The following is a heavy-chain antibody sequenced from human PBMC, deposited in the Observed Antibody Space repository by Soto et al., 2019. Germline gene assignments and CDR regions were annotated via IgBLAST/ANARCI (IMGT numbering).Heavy chain of an antibody. D-gene: IGHD5-12*01. Sequence: EVQLVESGGGLVKPGGSLRLSCAASGFTFSSYSMNWVRQAPGKGLEWVSSISSSSSYIYYADSVKGRFTISRDNAKNSLYLQMNSLRAEDTAVYYCARDDHGYKKPPDAFDIWGQGTMVTVSS. CDR3: ARDDHGYKKPPDAFDI. CDR1: GFTFSSYS. V-gene: IGHV3-21*01. J-gene: IGHJ3*02. CDR2: ISSSSSYI.